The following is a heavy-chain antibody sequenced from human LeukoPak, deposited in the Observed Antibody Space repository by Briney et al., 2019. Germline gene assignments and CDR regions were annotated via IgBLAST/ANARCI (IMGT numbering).Heavy chain of an antibody. CDR2: ISSSSTYI. D-gene: IGHD6-13*01. CDR3: ARIGYSSSCTDY. Sequence: GGSLRLSCATSGFSLSAYSMNWVRQAPGKGLEWVSSISSSSTYIYYADSVKGRFTISRDNAKNSLYLQMSSLRAEDTAVYYCARIGYSSSCTDYWGQGTLVTVSS. CDR1: GFSLSAYS. V-gene: IGHV3-21*01. J-gene: IGHJ4*02.